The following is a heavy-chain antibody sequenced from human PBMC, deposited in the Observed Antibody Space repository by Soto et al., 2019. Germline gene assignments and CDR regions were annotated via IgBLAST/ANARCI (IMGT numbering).Heavy chain of an antibody. CDR1: GYTFTSYY. CDR2: INPSGGST. D-gene: IGHD3-22*01. V-gene: IGHV1-46*01. J-gene: IGHJ4*02. Sequence: GASVKVSCKASGYTFTSYYMNWVRQAPGQGLEWMGIINPSGGSTTSAQNFQGRLTLTRDTSTSTVYMELSSLRSEDTAVYYCASSSGAYYFDYWGQGTLVTVSS. CDR3: ASSSGAYYFDY.